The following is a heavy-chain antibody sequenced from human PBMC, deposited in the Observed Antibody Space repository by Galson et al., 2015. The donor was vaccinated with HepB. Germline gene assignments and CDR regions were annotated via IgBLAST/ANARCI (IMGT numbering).Heavy chain of an antibody. CDR2: ISFDGSYK. D-gene: IGHD2-2*01. Sequence: SLRLSCAASGFTFSSYGMLWVRQAPGKGLEWVAVISFDGSYKFYADSVKGRFTISRDNSKNTLYLQMNSLRPEDTAVYYCAKSGTTPEGDIVRVPAAPDVWGQGTTVTVSS. CDR1: GFTFSSYG. V-gene: IGHV3-30*18. J-gene: IGHJ6*02. CDR3: AKSGTTPEGDIVRVPAAPDV.